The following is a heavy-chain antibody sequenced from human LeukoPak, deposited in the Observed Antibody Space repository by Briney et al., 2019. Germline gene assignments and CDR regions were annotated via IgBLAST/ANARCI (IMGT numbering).Heavy chain of an antibody. V-gene: IGHV3-23*01. CDR1: GFTFSSDA. CDR3: AKAPNYYGSSGYGDYFDY. J-gene: IGHJ4*02. D-gene: IGHD3-22*01. CDR2: ISNSGSRT. Sequence: GGSLRLSCAASGFTFSSDAMNWVRQAPGKGLEWVSGISNSGSRTFYADSVKGRFTISRDNPKNSLYLQMNSLRVEDTALYYCAKAPNYYGSSGYGDYFDYWGQGSLVTVSS.